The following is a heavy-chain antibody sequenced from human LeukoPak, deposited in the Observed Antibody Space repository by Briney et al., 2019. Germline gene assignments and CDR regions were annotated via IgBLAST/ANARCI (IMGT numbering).Heavy chain of an antibody. CDR3: ARLRYATVIIRAPGYFDL. Sequence: SETLSLTCTVSGGSISSGGYYWSWIRQHPGKGLEWIGYIYYSGSTYYNPSLKSRVTISVDTSKNQLPLKLSSVTAADTAVYHCARLRYATVIIRAPGYFDLWGRGTLVTVSS. CDR1: GGSISSGGYY. V-gene: IGHV4-31*03. D-gene: IGHD4-17*01. J-gene: IGHJ2*01. CDR2: IYYSGST.